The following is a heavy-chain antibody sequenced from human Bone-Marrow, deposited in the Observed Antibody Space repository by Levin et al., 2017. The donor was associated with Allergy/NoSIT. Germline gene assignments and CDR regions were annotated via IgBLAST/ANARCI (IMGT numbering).Heavy chain of an antibody. D-gene: IGHD2-8*02. V-gene: IGHV3-21*01. J-gene: IGHJ6*02. CDR2: ITTTSGYI. Sequence: CATSGFPFSSYGMAWVRQAPGEGLEWVASITTTSGYIHYADSVKGRFTISRDNANSSLSLQMNRLRREDTAVYYCAGAAGAGGRGGMDVWGQGTTVPVSS. CDR3: AGAAGAGGRGGMDV. CDR1: GFPFSSYG.